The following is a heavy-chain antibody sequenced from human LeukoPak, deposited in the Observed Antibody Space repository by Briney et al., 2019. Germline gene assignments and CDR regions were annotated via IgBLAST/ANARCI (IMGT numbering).Heavy chain of an antibody. CDR2: ISAYNGNT. D-gene: IGHD6-19*01. J-gene: IGHJ4*02. Sequence: ASVKVSCKASGYNFTSYTISWVRQAPGQGLEWMGWISAYNGNTNYGQKLQGRVTMTTDTSTSTAYMELSSLRSDDTAVYYCAPRRVAADKGFDYWGQGTLVTVSS. CDR3: APRRVAADKGFDY. V-gene: IGHV1-18*01. CDR1: GYNFTSYT.